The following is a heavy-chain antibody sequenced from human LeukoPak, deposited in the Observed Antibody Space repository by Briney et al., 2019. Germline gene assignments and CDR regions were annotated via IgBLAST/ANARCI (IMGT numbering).Heavy chain of an antibody. V-gene: IGHV3-74*01. CDR1: GSTFSRYW. CDR3: TTGIGNYYYY. D-gene: IGHD3-10*01. Sequence: GGSLRLSCAASGSTFSRYWMHWVRQAPGKGLVWVSRVKSDGSDTIYADSVKGRFTISRDNAKNTLYQQMDSLRAEDTAVYYCTTGIGNYYYYWGQGTLVTVAS. J-gene: IGHJ4*02. CDR2: VKSDGSDT.